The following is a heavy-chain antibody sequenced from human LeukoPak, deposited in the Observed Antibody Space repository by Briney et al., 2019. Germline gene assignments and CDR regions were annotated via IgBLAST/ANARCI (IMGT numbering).Heavy chain of an antibody. Sequence: PGGSLRLSWAGSGFTFSDYYMSWIRQAPGKGLEWVSYISSSDSTIYYADSVKGRFTISRDNAKNSLYLQMNSLRVEDTAVYYCARVDCSSSSCYELDYWGQGTLVTVSS. CDR2: ISSSDSTI. CDR1: GFTFSDYY. D-gene: IGHD2-2*01. V-gene: IGHV3-11*04. J-gene: IGHJ4*02. CDR3: ARVDCSSSSCYELDY.